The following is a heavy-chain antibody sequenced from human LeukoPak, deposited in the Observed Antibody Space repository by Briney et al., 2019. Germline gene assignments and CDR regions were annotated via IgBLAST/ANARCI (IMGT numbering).Heavy chain of an antibody. Sequence: GASVKVSCKPSGYTFTDYYIHWVRQAPGQGLEWMGWVSPDSGGTNSARKFQGRVTMTRDTSISTAYMELCRLKSDDTAVYYCARDRRFTAPWTFDIWGQGTMVTVSS. V-gene: IGHV1-2*02. CDR3: ARDRRFTAPWTFDI. CDR1: GYTFTDYY. J-gene: IGHJ3*02. CDR2: VSPDSGGT. D-gene: IGHD1-1*01.